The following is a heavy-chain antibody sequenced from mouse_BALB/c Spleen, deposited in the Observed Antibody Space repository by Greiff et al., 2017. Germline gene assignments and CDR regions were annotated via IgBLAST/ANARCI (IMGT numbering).Heavy chain of an antibody. Sequence: VQRVESGPGLVQPSQSLSITCTVSGFSLTSYGVHWVRQSPGKGLEWLGVIWSGGSTDYNAAFISRLSISKDNSKSQVFFKMNSLQANDTAIYYCARNYYRYSYYAMDYWGQGTSVTVSS. V-gene: IGHV2-2*02. CDR2: IWSGGST. D-gene: IGHD2-14*01. J-gene: IGHJ4*01. CDR1: GFSLTSYG. CDR3: ARNYYRYSYYAMDY.